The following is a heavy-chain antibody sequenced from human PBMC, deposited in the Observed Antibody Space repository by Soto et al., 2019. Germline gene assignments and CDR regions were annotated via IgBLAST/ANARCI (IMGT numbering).Heavy chain of an antibody. J-gene: IGHJ6*02. V-gene: IGHV1-69*06. D-gene: IGHD6-25*01. CDR3: ARERPERGKDV. Sequence: QVQLVQSGAEVKKPGSSVKVSCKASGGTFSSSAISWGRQAPGQGLEWMGAIIPGFGTAHYAQKFQGRVTITADKPTSTAYMELSRLRSEDTAVYYCARERPERGKDVWGQGTTVTVSS. CDR1: GGTFSSSA. CDR2: IIPGFGTA.